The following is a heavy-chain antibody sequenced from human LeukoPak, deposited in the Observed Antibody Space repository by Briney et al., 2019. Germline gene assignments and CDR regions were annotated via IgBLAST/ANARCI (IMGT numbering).Heavy chain of an antibody. CDR2: IKQDGSEK. CDR3: ARDSDVWGSYRYLFDY. CDR1: GFTFSSYA. J-gene: IGHJ4*02. Sequence: GRSLRLSCAASGFTFSSYAMHWVRQAPGKGLEWVANIKQDGSEKYYVDSVKGRFTISRDNAKNSLYLQMNSLRAEDTAVYYCARDSDVWGSYRYLFDYWGQGTLVTVSS. V-gene: IGHV3-7*03. D-gene: IGHD3-16*02.